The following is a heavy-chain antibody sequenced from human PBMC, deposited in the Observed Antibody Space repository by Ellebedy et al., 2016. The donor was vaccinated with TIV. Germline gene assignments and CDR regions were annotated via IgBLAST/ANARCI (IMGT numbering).Heavy chain of an antibody. CDR1: GYTFTSYY. CDR3: ARDYPTDYSNYYYYGMDV. D-gene: IGHD4-11*01. Sequence: SVKVSXXASGYTFTSYYMHWVRQAPGQGLEWMGGIIPIFGTANYAQKFQGRVTITADKSTSTAYMELSSLRSEDTAVYYCARDYPTDYSNYYYYGMDVWGQGTTVTVSS. CDR2: IIPIFGTA. V-gene: IGHV1-69*06. J-gene: IGHJ6*02.